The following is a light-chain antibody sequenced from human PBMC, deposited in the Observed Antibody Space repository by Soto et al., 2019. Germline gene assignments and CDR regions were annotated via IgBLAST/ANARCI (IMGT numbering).Light chain of an antibody. Sequence: SLLTQPASVSGAPGQSITLSFPGKSSVVGAYNFVSWYQHYPDKAPKVVIYDVANRPSGVSYRFSASKSGNTASLTISGLQAEDEADYYCMSFTSSNAYVFGTGTKVTVL. CDR2: DVA. CDR1: SSVVGAYNF. J-gene: IGLJ1*01. V-gene: IGLV2-14*03. CDR3: MSFTSSNAYV.